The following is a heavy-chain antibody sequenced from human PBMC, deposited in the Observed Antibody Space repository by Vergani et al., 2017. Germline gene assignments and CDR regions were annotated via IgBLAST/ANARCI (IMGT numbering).Heavy chain of an antibody. J-gene: IGHJ4*02. CDR2: LTGGGGST. Sequence: EVQLLESGGSLKQPGGSVRLSCAASGFTFSTYAMHWVRQAPGKGLEWVSALTGGGGSTYYADSFKGRFIISRDNYRDTLYLQMNSLRPEDTATYYCVKDAVSYENFFDSWCQGTLVTFSS. V-gene: IGHV3-23*01. CDR1: GFTFSTYA. CDR3: VKDAVSYENFFDS. D-gene: IGHD1-26*01.